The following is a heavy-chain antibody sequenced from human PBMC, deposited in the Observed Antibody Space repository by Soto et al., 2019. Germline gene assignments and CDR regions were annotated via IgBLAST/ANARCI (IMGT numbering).Heavy chain of an antibody. D-gene: IGHD2-15*01. CDR1: GFTFSSYS. CDR3: ARDIGTFALIRRVAHYYMDV. J-gene: IGHJ6*03. CDR2: ISSSSSYI. V-gene: IGHV3-21*01. Sequence: EVQLVESGGGLVKPGGSLRLSCAASGFTFSSYSMNWVRQAPGKGLEWVSSISSSSSYIYYADSVKGRFTISRDNAKTSLYLQMNSLRAEDTAVYYCARDIGTFALIRRVAHYYMDVWGKGTTVTVSS.